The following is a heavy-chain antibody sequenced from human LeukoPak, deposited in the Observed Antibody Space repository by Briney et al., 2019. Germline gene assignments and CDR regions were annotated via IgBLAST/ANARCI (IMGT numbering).Heavy chain of an antibody. CDR2: IYTRGST. Sequence: SETLSLTCTVSGGSISSYYWSWIRQPPGKGLEWIGYIYTRGSTNYNPSLKSRVTISVDTSKNQFSLKLSSVTAADTAVYYCARLGYCSSTSCYKGGVYYYYMDVWGKGTTVTVSS. J-gene: IGHJ6*03. V-gene: IGHV4-4*09. CDR3: ARLGYCSSTSCYKGGVYYYYMDV. D-gene: IGHD2-2*02. CDR1: GGSISSYY.